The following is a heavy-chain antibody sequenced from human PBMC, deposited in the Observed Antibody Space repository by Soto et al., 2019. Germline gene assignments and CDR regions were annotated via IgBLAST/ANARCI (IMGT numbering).Heavy chain of an antibody. CDR3: ARDQLAPNYDFWSGPIDP. CDR2: TYYRSKWYN. V-gene: IGHV6-1*01. J-gene: IGHJ5*02. Sequence: SQTLSLTCAISGDSVSSNSAAWNWIRQSPSRGLEWLGRTYYRSKWYNDYAVSVKSRITINPDTSKNQFSLQLNSVTPEDTAVYYCARDQLAPNYDFWSGPIDPWGQGTLVTVSS. CDR1: GDSVSSNSAA. D-gene: IGHD3-3*01.